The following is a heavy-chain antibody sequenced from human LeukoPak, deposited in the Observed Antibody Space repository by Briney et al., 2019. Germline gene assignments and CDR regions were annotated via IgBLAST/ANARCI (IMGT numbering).Heavy chain of an antibody. J-gene: IGHJ4*02. D-gene: IGHD6-19*01. V-gene: IGHV1-2*02. CDR3: AREEGSGCYDS. CDR1: GYTFTGYY. CDR2: INPNSGGT. Sequence: ASVKVSCKASGYTFTGYYLHWVRQAPGQGLEWMGWINPNSGGTNYAQKFQGRVTMTRDTSITTAYMELSRLRSDDTAVYYCAREEGSGCYDSWGQGTRLTVSS.